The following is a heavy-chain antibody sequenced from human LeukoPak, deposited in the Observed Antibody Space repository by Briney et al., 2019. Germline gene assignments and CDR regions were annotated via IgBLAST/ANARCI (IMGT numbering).Heavy chain of an antibody. D-gene: IGHD3-22*01. Sequence: GGSLRLSCAASGVTFSSYAMHWVRQAPGKGLEWVAVISYDGSNKYYADSVKGRFTISRDNSKNTLYLQMNSLRAEDTAVYYCARDRYDTYASSGYPKEGLDYWGQGTLVTVSS. CDR1: GVTFSSYA. CDR3: ARDRYDTYASSGYPKEGLDY. V-gene: IGHV3-30-3*01. J-gene: IGHJ4*02. CDR2: ISYDGSNK.